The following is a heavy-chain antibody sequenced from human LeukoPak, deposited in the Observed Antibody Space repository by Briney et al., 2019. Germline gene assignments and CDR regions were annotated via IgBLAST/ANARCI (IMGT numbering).Heavy chain of an antibody. Sequence: GGPLRLSCAASGFTFSSYWMSWVRQAPGKGLEWVANIKQDGSEKYYVDSVKGRFTISRDNAKNSLYLQMNSLRAEDTAVYYCASEVAYYYYMDVWGKGTTVTISS. J-gene: IGHJ6*03. CDR2: IKQDGSEK. CDR1: GFTFSSYW. CDR3: ASEVAYYYYMDV. V-gene: IGHV3-7*01.